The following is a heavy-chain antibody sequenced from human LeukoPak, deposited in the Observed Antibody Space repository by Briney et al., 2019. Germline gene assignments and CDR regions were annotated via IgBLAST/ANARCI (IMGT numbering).Heavy chain of an antibody. D-gene: IGHD3-22*01. CDR1: GGSISSYY. J-gene: IGHJ4*02. CDR3: ASSSGYLYYFDY. CDR2: IYYSGST. V-gene: IGHV4-59*12. Sequence: SETLSLTCTVSGGSISSYYWSWIRQPPGKGLEWIGYIYYSGSTNYNPSLKSRVTMSVDTSKNQFSLKLSSVTAADTAVYYCASSSGYLYYFDYWGQGTLVTVSS.